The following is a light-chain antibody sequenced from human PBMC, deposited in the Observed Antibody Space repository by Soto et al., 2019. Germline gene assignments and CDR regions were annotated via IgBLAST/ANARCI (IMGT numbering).Light chain of an antibody. CDR1: SANIGAAYN. Sequence: QSVLTQPPSVSVAPWQRVTISCTGSSANIGAAYNVDWYQQLPGTAPKLLIYGNNNRPSGVPARFSSSKSGTSASLAIAGLQAEDEGDYYCQSYDSSLSGYVFGTGTKVTVL. J-gene: IGLJ1*01. CDR2: GNN. CDR3: QSYDSSLSGYV. V-gene: IGLV1-40*01.